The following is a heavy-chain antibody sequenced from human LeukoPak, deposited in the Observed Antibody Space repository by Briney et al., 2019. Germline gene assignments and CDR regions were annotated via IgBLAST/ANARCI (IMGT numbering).Heavy chain of an antibody. CDR1: GDSIRGFY. Sequence: SETVSLTCDVSGDSIRGFYWAWIRQPPGKGLEWIGYCDNSGGSNYNPALESRVIISVDTSKNQFSLKLRSLTAADTAVYYCARWNYDIWTGHRYFDYWGQGTLVIVSS. D-gene: IGHD3/OR15-3a*01. J-gene: IGHJ4*02. V-gene: IGHV4-59*01. CDR2: CDNSGGS. CDR3: ARWNYDIWTGHRYFDY.